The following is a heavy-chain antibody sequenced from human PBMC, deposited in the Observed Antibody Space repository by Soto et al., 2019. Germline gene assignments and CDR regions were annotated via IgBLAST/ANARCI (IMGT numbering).Heavy chain of an antibody. CDR2: ISAYNGNT. D-gene: IGHD3-10*01. V-gene: IGHV1-18*04. J-gene: IGHJ6*02. CDR1: GYTFTSYG. CDR3: ARDAGRTYYYYYGMDV. Sequence: GASVKVSCKASGYTFTSYGISWVRQAPGQGLEWMGWISAYNGNTNYAQKLQGRVTMTTDTSTSTAYMELRSLRSDDTAVYYCARDAGRTYYYYYGMDVWGQGTTVTV.